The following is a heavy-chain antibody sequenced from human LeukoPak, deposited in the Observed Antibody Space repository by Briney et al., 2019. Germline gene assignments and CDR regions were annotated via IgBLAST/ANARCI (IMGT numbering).Heavy chain of an antibody. CDR3: ARGVQQWPYYYDY. V-gene: IGHV4-59*01. CDR2: IYHSGNT. D-gene: IGHD6-19*01. CDR1: GGSISTYY. Sequence: SETLSLTCTVSGGSISTYYWNWIRQPPGKGLEWIGSIYHSGNTNYNPSLRSPVTISVDTSKNQFSLKLSSVTAADTAVYYCARGVQQWPYYYDYWGQGTLVTVSS. J-gene: IGHJ4*02.